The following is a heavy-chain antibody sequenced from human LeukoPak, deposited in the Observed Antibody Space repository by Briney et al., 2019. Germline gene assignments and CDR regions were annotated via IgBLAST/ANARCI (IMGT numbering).Heavy chain of an antibody. CDR2: MYHSGNT. V-gene: IGHV4-4*02. J-gene: IGHJ4*02. Sequence: PSETLSLTCAASGDSISNSNWWTWVRQPPGKGLEWIGEMYHSGNTNYNPSLESRVTVSVDKSKNQLSLKLNSVTAADTAVYYCARVATAGTYYFDYWGQGTLVTVSS. D-gene: IGHD6-13*01. CDR3: ARVATAGTYYFDY. CDR1: GDSISNSNW.